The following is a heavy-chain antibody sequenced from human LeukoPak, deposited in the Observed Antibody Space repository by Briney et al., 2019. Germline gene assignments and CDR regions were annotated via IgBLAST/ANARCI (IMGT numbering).Heavy chain of an antibody. J-gene: IGHJ4*02. CDR3: ARGGHYYDSSGYSLYC. D-gene: IGHD3-22*01. CDR2: IKQDGSEK. V-gene: IGHV3-7*01. Sequence: GGSLRLSCAASGFTFSSYWMSWVRQAPGKGLEWVANIKQDGSEKYYVDSVKGRFTISRDNAKNSLYLQMNSLRAEDTAVYYCARGGHYYDSSGYSLYCWGQGTLVTVSS. CDR1: GFTFSSYW.